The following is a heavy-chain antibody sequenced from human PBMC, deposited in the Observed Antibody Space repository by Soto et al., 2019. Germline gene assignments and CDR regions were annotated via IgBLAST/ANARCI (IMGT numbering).Heavy chain of an antibody. CDR3: ARGHYYYGMDV. CDR2: IYHSGST. V-gene: IGHV4-38-2*01. CDR1: GYSISSGYY. Sequence: PSETLSLTCAVSGYSISSGYYWGWIRQPPGKGLEWIGSIYHSGSTYYNPSPKSRVTISVDTSKNQFSLKLSSVAAADTAVYYCARGHYYYGMDVWGQGTTVTVSS. J-gene: IGHJ6*02.